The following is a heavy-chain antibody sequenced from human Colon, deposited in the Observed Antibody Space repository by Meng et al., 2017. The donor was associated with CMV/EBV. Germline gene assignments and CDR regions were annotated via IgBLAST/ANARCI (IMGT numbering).Heavy chain of an antibody. V-gene: IGHV1-69*05. CDR2: IIPIFGTA. D-gene: IGHD5-18*01. Sequence: SVKVSCKASGGTFSSYAISWVRQAPGQGLEWMGGIIPIFGTANYAQKFQGRVTITTDESTSTAYMELSSLRSEDTAVYYCAILLSGYSYGYSGNYYYGMDVWGQETTVTVSS. J-gene: IGHJ6*02. CDR3: AILLSGYSYGYSGNYYYGMDV. CDR1: GGTFSSYA.